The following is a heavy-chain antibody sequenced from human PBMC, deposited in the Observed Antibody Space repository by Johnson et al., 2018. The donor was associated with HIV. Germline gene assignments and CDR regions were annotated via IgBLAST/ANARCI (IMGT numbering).Heavy chain of an antibody. Sequence: QVQLVESGGGVVQPGGSLRLSCAASGFTFSSYGMHWVRQAPGKGLEWVAFIRYDGSNKYYADSVKGRFTISRANSKNTWYLQMNSLRAEDTAVYYCARDRAPVYSSSSTPFDAFDIWGQGTMVTVSS. CDR2: IRYDGSNK. CDR1: GFTFSSYG. CDR3: ARDRAPVYSSSSTPFDAFDI. V-gene: IGHV3-30*02. J-gene: IGHJ3*02. D-gene: IGHD6-6*01.